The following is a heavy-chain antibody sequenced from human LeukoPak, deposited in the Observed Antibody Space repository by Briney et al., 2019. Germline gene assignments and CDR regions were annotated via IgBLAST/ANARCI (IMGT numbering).Heavy chain of an antibody. CDR2: ISGSGGST. Sequence: GGSLRLSCAASGFSFSSCAMSWVRQAPGKGLEWVSAISGSGGSTYYADSVKGRFTISRDNSKNTLYLQMNSLRAEDTAVYYCAKNYGSGSYRRGFDYWGQGTLVTVSS. V-gene: IGHV3-23*01. CDR1: GFSFSSCA. J-gene: IGHJ4*02. CDR3: AKNYGSGSYRRGFDY. D-gene: IGHD3-10*01.